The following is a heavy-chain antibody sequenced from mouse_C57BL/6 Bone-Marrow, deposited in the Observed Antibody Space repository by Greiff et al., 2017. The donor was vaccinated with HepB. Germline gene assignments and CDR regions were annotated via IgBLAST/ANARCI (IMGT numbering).Heavy chain of an antibody. CDR1: GFNIKDYY. CDR3: TVWYFDV. CDR2: IDPEDGDT. Sequence: VQLKESGAELVRPGASVKLSCTASGFNIKDYYMHWVKQRPEQGLEWIGRIDPEDGDTEYAPKFQGKATMTAATSANTAYLQLSSLTSEDTAVYYCTVWYFDVWGTGTTVTVSA. V-gene: IGHV14-1*01. J-gene: IGHJ1*03.